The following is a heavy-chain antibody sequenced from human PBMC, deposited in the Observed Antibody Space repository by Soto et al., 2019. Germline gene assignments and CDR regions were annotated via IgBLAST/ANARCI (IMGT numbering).Heavy chain of an antibody. CDR3: VLYSGYDYNSGWFDP. Sequence: KPSETLSLTCTVSGGSVSSGSYYWIWIRQPPGKGLEWIGYIYYSGSTNYNPSLKSRVTISVDTSKNQFSLKLSSVTAADTAVYYCVLYSGYDYNSGWFDPWGQGTLVTVSS. D-gene: IGHD5-12*01. V-gene: IGHV4-61*01. J-gene: IGHJ5*02. CDR2: IYYSGST. CDR1: GGSVSSGSYY.